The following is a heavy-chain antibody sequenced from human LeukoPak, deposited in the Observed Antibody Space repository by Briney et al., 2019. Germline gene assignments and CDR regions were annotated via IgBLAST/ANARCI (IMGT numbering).Heavy chain of an antibody. CDR3: VRDPSSVGPRDY. CDR2: IYYSGST. V-gene: IGHV4-39*07. J-gene: IGHJ4*02. D-gene: IGHD2-15*01. CDR1: GGSISSNSYY. Sequence: SETLSLTCTVSGGSISSNSYYWGWIRQPPGKGLEWIGSIYYSGSTYYNPSLKSRVTISVDTSKNQFSLKLSSVTAADTAVYYCVRDPSSVGPRDYWGQGTLVTVSS.